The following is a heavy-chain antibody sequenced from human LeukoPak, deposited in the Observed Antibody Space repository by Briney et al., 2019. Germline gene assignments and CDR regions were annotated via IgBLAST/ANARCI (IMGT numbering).Heavy chain of an antibody. V-gene: IGHV4-61*02. CDR3: ARGSITGTTIFYYYYYYMDV. CDR1: GDSISSGSYY. D-gene: IGHD1-7*01. J-gene: IGHJ6*03. Sequence: SETLSLTCTVSGDSISSGSYYWSWIRQPAGKGLEWIGRIYTSGSTNYNPSLKSRVTMSVDTSKNQFSLKLSSVTAADTAVYYCARGSITGTTIFYYYYYYMDVWGKGTTVTVSS. CDR2: IYTSGST.